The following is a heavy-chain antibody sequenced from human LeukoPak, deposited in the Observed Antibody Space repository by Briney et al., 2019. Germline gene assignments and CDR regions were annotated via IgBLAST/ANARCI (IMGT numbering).Heavy chain of an antibody. Sequence: GASVKVSCKASGYTFTGYYIHWVRQAPGQGPEWMGYINPYSDDTKYAQKFQGRVTMTRDTSISTAYMELSTLSSDDTAIYFCARDGVHASGDFLHFWGQGTLVTVSS. CDR1: GYTFTGYY. CDR3: ARDGVHASGDFLHF. CDR2: INPYSDDT. V-gene: IGHV1-2*02. J-gene: IGHJ4*02. D-gene: IGHD4-17*01.